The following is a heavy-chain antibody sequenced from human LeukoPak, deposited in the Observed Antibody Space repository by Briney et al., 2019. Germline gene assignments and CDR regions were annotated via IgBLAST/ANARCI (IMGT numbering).Heavy chain of an antibody. V-gene: IGHV1-18*01. CDR1: GGTFSSYA. J-gene: IGHJ4*02. CDR3: ARDHGYKTTLFDY. D-gene: IGHD5-24*01. Sequence: APVKVSCKASGGTFSSYAISWVRQAPGQGLEWMGWISAYNGNTNYAQKLQGRVTMTTDTSTSTAYMELRSLRSDDTAVYYCARDHGYKTTLFDYWGQGTLVTVSS. CDR2: ISAYNGNT.